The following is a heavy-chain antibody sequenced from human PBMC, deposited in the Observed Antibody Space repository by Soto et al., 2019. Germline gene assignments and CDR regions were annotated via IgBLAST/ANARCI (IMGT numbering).Heavy chain of an antibody. Sequence: QVQLVQSGAEEKKPGASVKVSCKASGYTFTSYAMPWVRQAPGQRLEWMGWINAGNGNTKYSQKFQGRVTITRDTSAITAYMERSRLRSEDTAVYYCARSIVVVTALDYWGQGTLVTVSS. V-gene: IGHV1-3*05. CDR2: INAGNGNT. CDR1: GYTFTSYA. CDR3: ARSIVVVTALDY. D-gene: IGHD2-21*02. J-gene: IGHJ4*02.